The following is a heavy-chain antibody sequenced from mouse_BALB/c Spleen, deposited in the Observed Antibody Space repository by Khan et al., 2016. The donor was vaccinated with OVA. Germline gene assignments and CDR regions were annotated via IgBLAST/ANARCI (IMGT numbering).Heavy chain of an antibody. V-gene: IGHV1-26*01. J-gene: IGHJ3*01. CDR1: GYSFTGYY. Sequence: EVQLQQSGPDLVKPGASVKISCKASGYSFTGYYMNWVKQSHGQSLECIGRVNPYTGNTNYNQKFKGKAILTVDTSSSTAYMELRSLTSEDSAVYCCGRGYDFFAYWGQGTLVTVSA. CDR3: GRGYDFFAY. D-gene: IGHD2-14*01. CDR2: VNPYTGNT.